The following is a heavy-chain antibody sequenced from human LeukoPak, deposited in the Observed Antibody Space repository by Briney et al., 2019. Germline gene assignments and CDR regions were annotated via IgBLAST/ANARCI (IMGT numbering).Heavy chain of an antibody. CDR1: GGSFSGYY. Sequence: SETLSLTCAVYGGSFSGYYWSWIRQPPGKGLEWIGEINHSGSTNYNLSLKSRGTITVDTSKNQFSLKLSSVTAADTAVYYCARGSMVRGVNPPTFDYWGQGTLVTVSS. CDR2: INHSGST. D-gene: IGHD3-10*01. CDR3: ARGSMVRGVNPPTFDY. J-gene: IGHJ4*02. V-gene: IGHV4-34*01.